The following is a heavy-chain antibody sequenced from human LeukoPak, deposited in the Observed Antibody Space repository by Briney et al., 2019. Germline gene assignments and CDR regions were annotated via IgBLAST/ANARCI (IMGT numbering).Heavy chain of an antibody. V-gene: IGHV4-59*01. CDR1: GASISSSY. Sequence: SGTLSLTCTVSGASISSSYWSWIRQPPGKRLEWIGYIYYNGNTNSNPSLKSRVTISADTSKNRFSLKLSSVTAADTAIYYCARGFGSGTSPFDNWGRGTLVTVSS. CDR2: IYYNGNT. CDR3: ARGFGSGTSPFDN. J-gene: IGHJ4*02. D-gene: IGHD3-10*01.